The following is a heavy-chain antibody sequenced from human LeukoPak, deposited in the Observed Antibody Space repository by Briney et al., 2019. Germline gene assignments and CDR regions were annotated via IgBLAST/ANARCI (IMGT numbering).Heavy chain of an antibody. CDR3: AGYYYDSSGYSDY. V-gene: IGHV4-61*02. Sequence: SQVLSLTCTGSGGSISSGSYDWSCIRQPPCKGLEWMQRISTSGSTNYNPSLKSRVTISVDTSKNQFSLKLSSVTAADTAVYYCAGYYYDSSGYSDYWGQGTLVTVSS. CDR2: ISTSGST. D-gene: IGHD3-22*01. CDR1: GGSISSGSYD. J-gene: IGHJ4*02.